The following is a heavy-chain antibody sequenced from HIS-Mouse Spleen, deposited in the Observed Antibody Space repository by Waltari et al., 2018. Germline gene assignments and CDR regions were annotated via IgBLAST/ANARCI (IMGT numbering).Heavy chain of an antibody. CDR2: IYYSGST. D-gene: IGHD6-13*01. Sequence: QLQRRESGPGLVKPSEPLSLTCTVPGGPISSRSYSLGWIRQPPGKGLEWIGSIYYSGSTYYNPSLKSRVTISVDTSKNQFSLKLSSVTAADTAVYYCAREIPYSSSWYDWYFDLWGRGTLVTVSS. J-gene: IGHJ2*01. CDR1: GGPISSRSYS. CDR3: AREIPYSSSWYDWYFDL. V-gene: IGHV4-39*07.